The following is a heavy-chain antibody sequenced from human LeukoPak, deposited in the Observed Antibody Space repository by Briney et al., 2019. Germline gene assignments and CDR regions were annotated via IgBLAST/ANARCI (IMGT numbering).Heavy chain of an antibody. CDR1: GFTFSSYW. CDR2: IVSDGSSK. Sequence: PGGSLRLSCAASGFTFSSYWMHWVRQAPGKGLVWVSRIVSDGSSKTYADSVKGRFTISRDNAKNTLYLQMNSLRAEDTAVYYCARGLYYYDSSGLEDYWGQGTLVTVSS. D-gene: IGHD3-22*01. V-gene: IGHV3-74*01. J-gene: IGHJ4*02. CDR3: ARGLYYYDSSGLEDY.